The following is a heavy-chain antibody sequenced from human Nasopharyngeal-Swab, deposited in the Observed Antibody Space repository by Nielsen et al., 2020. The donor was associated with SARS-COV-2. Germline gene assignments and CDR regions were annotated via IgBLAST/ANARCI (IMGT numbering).Heavy chain of an antibody. V-gene: IGHV4-34*01. CDR3: ASPQYSSSYHEGV. D-gene: IGHD6-13*01. CDR1: GGSFSGYY. CDR2: INHSGST. Sequence: SETLSLTCAVYGGSFSGYYWSWIRQPPGKGLEWIGEINHSGSTNYNPSLKSRVTISVDTSKNQFSLKLSSVTAADTAVYYCASPQYSSSYHEGVWGKGTTVTVS. J-gene: IGHJ6*03.